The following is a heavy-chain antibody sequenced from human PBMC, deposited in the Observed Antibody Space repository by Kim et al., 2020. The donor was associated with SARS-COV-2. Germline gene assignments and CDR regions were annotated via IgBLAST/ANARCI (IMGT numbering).Heavy chain of an antibody. Sequence: SETLSLTCTVSGGSISSSSYYWGWIRQPPGKGLEWIGSIYYSGSTYYNPSLKSRVTISVDTSKNQFSLKLSSVTAADTAVYYCARLKAFGGATLIAYWG. CDR2: IYYSGST. CDR3: ARLKAFGGATLIAY. V-gene: IGHV4-39*01. J-gene: IGHJ4*01. CDR1: GGSISSSSYY. D-gene: IGHD1-26*01.